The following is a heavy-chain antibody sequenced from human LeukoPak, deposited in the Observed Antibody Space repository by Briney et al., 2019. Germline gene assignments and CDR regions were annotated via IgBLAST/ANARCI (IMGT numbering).Heavy chain of an antibody. V-gene: IGHV5-51*01. Sequence: GESLKISCKGSGYSFTSYWIGWVRQMPGKGLEWMGIIYPGDSDTRYSPSFQGQVTISADKSISTAYPQWSSLKASDTAMYYCARRFSVQWLDAGFDYWGQGTLVTVSS. CDR1: GYSFTSYW. D-gene: IGHD6-19*01. CDR3: ARRFSVQWLDAGFDY. CDR2: IYPGDSDT. J-gene: IGHJ4*02.